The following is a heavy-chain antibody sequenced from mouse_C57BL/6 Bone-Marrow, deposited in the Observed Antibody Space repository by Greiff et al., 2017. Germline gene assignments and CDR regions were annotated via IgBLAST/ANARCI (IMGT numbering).Heavy chain of an antibody. CDR1: GFTFSSYT. D-gene: IGHD2-10*01. V-gene: IGHV5-9*01. CDR3: ASLLYYYAMDD. Sequence: EVKVVESGGGLVKPGGSLKLSCAASGFTFSSYTMSWVRQTPEKRLEWVATISGGGGNTYYPDSVKGRFTISRDNAKNTLYLQMSSLRSEDTALYYCASLLYYYAMDDWGQGTSVTVSS. J-gene: IGHJ4*01. CDR2: ISGGGGNT.